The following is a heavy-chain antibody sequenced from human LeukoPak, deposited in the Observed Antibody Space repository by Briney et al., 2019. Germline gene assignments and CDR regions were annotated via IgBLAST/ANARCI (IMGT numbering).Heavy chain of an antibody. V-gene: IGHV3-49*04. J-gene: IGHJ4*02. CDR3: TRDGFGTVATGRYFDY. D-gene: IGHD1-26*01. Sequence: GGSLRLSCIVSGFSFGDYAISWVRQAPGKGLEWVGLIRTKAFGGTPEYAASVKGRFTISRDDSKSIVYLQMNSLKTDDTAVYYCTRDGFGTVATGRYFDYWGQGTLVTVSS. CDR2: IRTKAFGGTP. CDR1: GFSFGDYA.